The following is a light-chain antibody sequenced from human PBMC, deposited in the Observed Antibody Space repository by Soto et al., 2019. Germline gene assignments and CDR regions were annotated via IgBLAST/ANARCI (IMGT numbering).Light chain of an antibody. V-gene: IGLV2-11*01. J-gene: IGLJ2*01. CDR1: SNDVGGYNY. CDR3: CSYAGTYTVV. CDR2: DVS. Sequence: QSALTQPRSMSGSPGQSVTISCTGTSNDVGGYNYVSWYQQHPGKAPKLMIYDVSRRPSGVPDRFSGSKSGYTASLTISGLQAEDEADYYCCSYAGTYTVVFAGGTKLTVL.